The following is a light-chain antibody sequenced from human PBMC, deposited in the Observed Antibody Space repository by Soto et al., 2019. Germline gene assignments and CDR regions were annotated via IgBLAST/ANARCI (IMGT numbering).Light chain of an antibody. Sequence: VLSQSPATLSLTPGEAATLSCRASESVASPNLAWYQQKPGQAPRLLFYSASRRATGVPDRFSGSGSGTDFTLTISRLEPEDFATYYCQQANSFPITFGQGTRLE. J-gene: IGKJ5*01. CDR3: QQANSFPIT. V-gene: IGKV3D-20*02. CDR1: ESVASPN. CDR2: SAS.